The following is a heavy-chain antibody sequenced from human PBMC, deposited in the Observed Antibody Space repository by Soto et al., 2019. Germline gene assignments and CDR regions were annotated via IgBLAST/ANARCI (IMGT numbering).Heavy chain of an antibody. Sequence: AGCMRLSSAASGFTFSSFAMSWVRQAPGKGLEWAAVISYGGSNKYYADSVKGRFTISRDNSKNTLYLQMNSLRAEDTAVYYCAKGDLRVLEWLFPSGMDVWGQGTTVTVSS. CDR1: GFTFSSFA. J-gene: IGHJ6*02. CDR2: ISYGGSNK. CDR3: AKGDLRVLEWLFPSGMDV. V-gene: IGHV3-30*18. D-gene: IGHD3-3*01.